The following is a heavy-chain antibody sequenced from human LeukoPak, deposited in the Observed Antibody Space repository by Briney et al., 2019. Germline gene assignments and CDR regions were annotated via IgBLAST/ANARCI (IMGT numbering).Heavy chain of an antibody. CDR3: ARVNYGSATKEDY. CDR1: GGSISSGGYY. V-gene: IGHV4-31*03. Sequence: SQTLSLTCTVSGGSISSGGYYWSWIRQHPGKGLEWIGYIYYSGSAYYNPSLRSRVTISVDTSENQFSLKLSSVTAADTAVYYCARVNYGSATKEDYWGQGTLVTVSS. J-gene: IGHJ4*02. D-gene: IGHD3-10*01. CDR2: IYYSGSA.